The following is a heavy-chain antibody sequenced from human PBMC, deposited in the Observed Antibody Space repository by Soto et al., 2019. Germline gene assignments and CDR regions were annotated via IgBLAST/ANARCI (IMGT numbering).Heavy chain of an antibody. CDR2: IYYRGST. V-gene: IGHV4-59*01. CDR1: GGSISSYY. CDR3: ARMPSMVRGVGGWLDP. Sequence: PSETLSLTCTVSGGSISSYYWSWIRQPPGKRLEWIGHIYYRGSTNYNPSLKSRVTISVDTSKNQFSLKLSSVTAADTAVYYCARMPSMVRGVGGWLDPWGQGTLVTVSS. D-gene: IGHD3-10*01. J-gene: IGHJ5*02.